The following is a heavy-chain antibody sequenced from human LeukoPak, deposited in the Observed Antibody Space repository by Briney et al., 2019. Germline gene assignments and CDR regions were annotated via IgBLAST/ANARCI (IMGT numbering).Heavy chain of an antibody. J-gene: IGHJ4*02. Sequence: PGGSLRLSGSASGFTFSIYAMHWVRQTLDRGLEWVGFLSSDGSYDQYRESVRGRFSISRDNSKNTLYLEMNSLTVDDTGVYYCAREGTYPDFWSGYFEYWGQGTLAIVSS. D-gene: IGHD3-3*01. CDR1: GFTFSIYA. CDR2: LSSDGSYD. V-gene: IGHV3-30*04. CDR3: AREGTYPDFWSGYFEY.